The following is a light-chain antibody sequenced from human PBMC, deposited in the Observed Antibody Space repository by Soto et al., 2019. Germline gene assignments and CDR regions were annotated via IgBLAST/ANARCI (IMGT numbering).Light chain of an antibody. Sequence: EIVLTQSPGTLSLSPGERATLSCRASQSVGNNYLAWFQQKPGQAPRLLIDDASRRATGIPDRFSGSGSGTDFTLTINRLEPEDFAVYYCQQCSSSPLTFGRGPKVEIK. CDR3: QQCSSSPLT. J-gene: IGKJ4*01. CDR1: QSVGNNY. CDR2: DAS. V-gene: IGKV3-20*01.